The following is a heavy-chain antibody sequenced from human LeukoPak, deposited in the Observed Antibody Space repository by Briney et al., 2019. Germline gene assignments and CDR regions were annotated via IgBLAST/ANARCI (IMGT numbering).Heavy chain of an antibody. CDR1: GYTFTSYG. J-gene: IGHJ5*02. V-gene: IGHV1-18*01. CDR2: ISAYNGNT. D-gene: IGHD5-24*01. CDR3: ARDGYNPQNEYNWFDP. Sequence: ASVKVSCKASGYTFTSYGISRVRQAPGQGLEWMGWISAYNGNTNYAQKLQGRVTITTDESTSTAYMELSSLRSEDTAVYYCARDGYNPQNEYNWFDPWGQGTLVTVSS.